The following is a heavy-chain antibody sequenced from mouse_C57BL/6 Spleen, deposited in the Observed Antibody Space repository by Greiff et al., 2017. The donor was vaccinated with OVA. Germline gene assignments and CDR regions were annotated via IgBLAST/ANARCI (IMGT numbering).Heavy chain of an antibody. V-gene: IGHV5-17*01. Sequence: EVHLVESGGGLVKPGGSLKLSCAASGFTFSDYGMHWVRQAPEKGLEWVAYISSGSSTIYYADTVKGRFTISRDNAKNTLFLQMTSLRSEDTAMYYCARKTYGSSYAMDYWGQGTSVTVSS. CDR2: ISSGSSTI. CDR3: ARKTYGSSYAMDY. J-gene: IGHJ4*01. CDR1: GFTFSDYG. D-gene: IGHD1-1*01.